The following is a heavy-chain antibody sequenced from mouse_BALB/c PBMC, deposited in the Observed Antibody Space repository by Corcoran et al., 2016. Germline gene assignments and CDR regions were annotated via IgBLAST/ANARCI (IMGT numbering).Heavy chain of an antibody. D-gene: IGHD1-1*01. CDR1: GYSFTGYY. V-gene: IGHV1-26*01. CDR2: INPYNGAT. J-gene: IGHJ1*01. Sequence: EVQLQQSGPELVKPGASVKISCKASGYSFTGYYMHWVKQSHVKSLEWIGRINPYNGATSYNQNFKDKASLTVDKSSSTAYMELHSLTSEDSAVYYCARSGSRSYWYFDVWGAGTTVTVS. CDR3: ARSGSRSYWYFDV.